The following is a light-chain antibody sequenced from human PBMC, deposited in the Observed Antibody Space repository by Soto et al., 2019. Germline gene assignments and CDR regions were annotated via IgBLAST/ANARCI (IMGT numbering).Light chain of an antibody. V-gene: IGLV2-11*01. CDR3: CSYAGSYTVV. Sequence: SVLTQPRSVSGSPGQSVTISCTGTSSDVGGYKYVSWYQQHPGKAPKLMIYDVSKRPSGVPDRFSGSKSGNTASLTISGLQTEDEAEYYCCSYAGSYTVVFGGGTKLTVL. CDR1: SSDVGGYKY. CDR2: DVS. J-gene: IGLJ2*01.